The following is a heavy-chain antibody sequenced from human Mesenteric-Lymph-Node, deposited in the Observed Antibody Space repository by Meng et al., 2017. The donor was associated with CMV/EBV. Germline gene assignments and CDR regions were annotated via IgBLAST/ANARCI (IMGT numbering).Heavy chain of an antibody. CDR3: TTYNSGAFQI. J-gene: IGHJ3*02. CDR1: GFNFNNAW. Sequence: GGSLRLSCAASGFNFNNAWMSWVRQAPGKGLEWVGRIYMKVDGATTDYAAPVKGRFTISRDDSKNTVYLLLNSLTIEDTGIYYCTTYNSGAFQIWGQGTMVTVSS. D-gene: IGHD6-19*01. CDR2: IYMKVDGATT. V-gene: IGHV3-15*01.